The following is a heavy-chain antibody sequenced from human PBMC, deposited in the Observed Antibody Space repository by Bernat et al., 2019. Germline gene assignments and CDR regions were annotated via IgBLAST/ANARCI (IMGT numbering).Heavy chain of an antibody. Sequence: EVQLLESGGDLVQPGGSLRLSCAASGFTFSNYAMSWVRQAPGKGLEWVSSIRAGGDTTYYADSVKGRFTISRDNSKNTLSLQMNTLRAEDTAVYYCAKREVTSGWPHPFGYWGQGTLVTVSS. CDR3: AKREVTSGWPHPFGY. CDR1: GFTFSNYA. CDR2: IRAGGDTT. V-gene: IGHV3-23*01. J-gene: IGHJ4*02. D-gene: IGHD6-19*01.